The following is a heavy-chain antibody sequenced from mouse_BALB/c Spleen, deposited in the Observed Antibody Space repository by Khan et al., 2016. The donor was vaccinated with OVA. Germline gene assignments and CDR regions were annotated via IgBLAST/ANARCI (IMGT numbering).Heavy chain of an antibody. CDR2: INPTSGYT. Sequence: QVQLKQSGAELAKPGASVKMSCKASGYTFTSYWMHWIKQRPGQGLEWIGYINPTSGYTDYNQKFKDQATLTADKSSSTAYMQRSSLTSDYSAVYYCARDGIDYWGQGTALTVSS. CDR3: ARDGIDY. J-gene: IGHJ2*01. D-gene: IGHD2-3*01. CDR1: GYTFTSYW. V-gene: IGHV1-7*01.